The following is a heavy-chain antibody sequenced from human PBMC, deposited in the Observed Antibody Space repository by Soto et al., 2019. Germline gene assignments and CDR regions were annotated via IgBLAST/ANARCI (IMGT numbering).Heavy chain of an antibody. CDR1: GGSISSSSYY. Sequence: SETLSLTCTVSGGSISSSSYYWGWIRQPPGKGLEWIGSIYYSGSTYYNPSLKSRVTISVDTSKNQFSLKLSSVTAADTAVYYCARRMGYSYGWDYWGQGTLVTVSS. CDR2: IYYSGST. J-gene: IGHJ4*02. V-gene: IGHV4-39*01. CDR3: ARRMGYSYGWDY. D-gene: IGHD5-18*01.